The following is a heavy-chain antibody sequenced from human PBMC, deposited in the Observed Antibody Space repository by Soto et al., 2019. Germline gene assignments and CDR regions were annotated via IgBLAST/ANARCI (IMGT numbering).Heavy chain of an antibody. CDR2: ISYDGSNK. CDR1: GFTFSSYA. V-gene: IGHV3-30-3*01. J-gene: IGHJ5*02. CDR3: ARDWCSSTSCQRGNWFDP. D-gene: IGHD2-2*01. Sequence: GSLRLSCAASGFTFSSYAMHWVRQAPGKGLEWVAVISYDGSNKYYADSVKGRFTISRDNSKNTLYLQMNSLRAEDTAVYYCARDWCSSTSCQRGNWFDPWGQGTLVTVSS.